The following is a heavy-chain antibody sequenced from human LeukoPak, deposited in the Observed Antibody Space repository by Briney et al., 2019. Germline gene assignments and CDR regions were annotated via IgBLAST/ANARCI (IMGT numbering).Heavy chain of an antibody. CDR1: GYTFTSYY. J-gene: IGHJ4*02. D-gene: IGHD1-26*01. CDR2: INPSGGST. Sequence: ASVTVSCKASGYTFTSYYMHWVRQAPGQGLEWMGIINPSGGSTTYAQKFQGRVTMTRDTSTSTVYMELSGLRSDDTALYYCAREYSGSSCFDYWGQGTLVTVSS. CDR3: AREYSGSSCFDY. V-gene: IGHV1-46*01.